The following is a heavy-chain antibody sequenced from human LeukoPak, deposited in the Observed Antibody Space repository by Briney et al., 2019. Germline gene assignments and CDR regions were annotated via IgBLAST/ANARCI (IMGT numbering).Heavy chain of an antibody. CDR3: ARDGVVTTVLFDC. CDR1: GFTFSSYE. Sequence: GGSLRLSCAASGFTFSSYEMNWVRQAPGKGLEWVSYISSSGSTIYYADSVKGRFTISRDNAKNSLYLQMNSLRAEDTAVYYCARDGVVTTVLFDCWGQGTLVTVSS. J-gene: IGHJ4*02. V-gene: IGHV3-48*03. CDR2: ISSSGSTI. D-gene: IGHD4-17*01.